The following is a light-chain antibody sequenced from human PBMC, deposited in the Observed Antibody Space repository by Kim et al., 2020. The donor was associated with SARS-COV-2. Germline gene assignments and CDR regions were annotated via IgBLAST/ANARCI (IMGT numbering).Light chain of an antibody. CDR3: SLSYSDGPV. Sequence: PGGTVTFTCGYIIGHVTTDHYPYWFQQKPGQAPRTLIYDTHNKHSWTPARFSASLLGGKAALTLSGAQPEDDSDYYCSLSYSDGPVFGGGTQLTVL. J-gene: IGLJ3*02. V-gene: IGLV7-46*01. CDR2: DTH. CDR1: IGHVTTDHY.